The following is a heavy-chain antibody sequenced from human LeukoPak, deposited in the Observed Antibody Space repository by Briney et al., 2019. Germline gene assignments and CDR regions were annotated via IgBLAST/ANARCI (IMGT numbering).Heavy chain of an antibody. D-gene: IGHD3-3*01. CDR3: ARGRDYDFWRVPPYGMDV. J-gene: IGHJ6*02. V-gene: IGHV4-4*02. Sequence: SETLSLTCAVSGGSISSSNWWSWVRQPPGKGLEWIGEIYHSGSTDYNPSLKSRVTISVGKSKNQFSLKLSSVTAADTAVYYCARGRDYDFWRVPPYGMDVWGQATTLTVSS. CDR1: GGSISSSNW. CDR2: IYHSGST.